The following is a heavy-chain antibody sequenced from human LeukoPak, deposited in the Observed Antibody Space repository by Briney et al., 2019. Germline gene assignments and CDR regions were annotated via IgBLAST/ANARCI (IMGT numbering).Heavy chain of an antibody. CDR2: ISYDGSNK. J-gene: IGHJ6*02. CDR3: ARDGGGIAVVAFRLYYGMDV. Sequence: PGGSLRLSCAASGFTFSSYAMHWVRQAPGKGLEWVAVISYDGSNKYYADSVKGRFTISRDNSKNTLYLQMNSLRAEDTAVYYCARDGGGIAVVAFRLYYGMDVWGQGTTVTVSS. V-gene: IGHV3-30-3*01. D-gene: IGHD2-15*01. CDR1: GFTFSSYA.